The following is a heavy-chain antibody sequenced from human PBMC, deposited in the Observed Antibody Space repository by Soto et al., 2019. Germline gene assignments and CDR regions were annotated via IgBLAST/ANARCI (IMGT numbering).Heavy chain of an antibody. Sequence: EVQLVESGGGLVQPGGSLRLSCAASGFTFSSYSMNWVRQAPGKGLEWVSYISSSSTIYYADSVKGRFTISRDNAKNSLYLQMNSLRDEDTAVYYCARALGSYWGQGTLVTVSS. J-gene: IGHJ4*02. CDR1: GFTFSSYS. CDR3: ARALGSY. CDR2: ISSSSTI. D-gene: IGHD1-26*01. V-gene: IGHV3-48*02.